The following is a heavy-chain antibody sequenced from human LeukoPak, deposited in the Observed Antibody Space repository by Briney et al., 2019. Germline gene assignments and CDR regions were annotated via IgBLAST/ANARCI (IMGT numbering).Heavy chain of an antibody. D-gene: IGHD2-2*01. CDR3: TTDQGVEVMPLCAF. CDR1: KFSFNKAW. V-gene: IGHV3-15*01. Sequence: GGSLRLSCVASKFSFNKAWLGWLRQAPGKELEWVGRIKSKTHGGTTDYAAPVKGRFTISRDDSENMLYLQMNTLRTEDTAVYYCTTDQGVEVMPLCAFWGQGTLVTVSS. J-gene: IGHJ4*02. CDR2: IKSKTHGGTT.